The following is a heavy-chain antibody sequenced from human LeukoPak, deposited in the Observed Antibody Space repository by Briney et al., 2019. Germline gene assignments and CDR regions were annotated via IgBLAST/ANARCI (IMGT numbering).Heavy chain of an antibody. CDR2: ISGSGGST. V-gene: IGHV3-23*01. CDR1: GFTFSSYG. D-gene: IGHD3-10*01. J-gene: IGHJ4*02. CDR3: AKDSLVLDY. Sequence: PGGSLRLSCAASGFTFSSYGMSWVRQAPGKGLEWVSAISGSGGSTDYADYVKGRFTMSRDNSKNTLYLKMNSLRAEDAALYYSAKDSLVLDYWGQGTLVTVSS.